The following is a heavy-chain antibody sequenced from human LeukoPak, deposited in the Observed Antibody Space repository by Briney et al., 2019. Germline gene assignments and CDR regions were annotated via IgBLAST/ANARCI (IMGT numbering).Heavy chain of an antibody. CDR2: ISSSSSYI. Sequence: GGSLRLSCAASGFTFSNYAMNWVRQAPGKGLEWVSSISSSSSYIYYADSVKGRFTISRDNAKNSLYLQMNSLRAEDTAVYYCARVPSAYYDSSGYYSGDHFDYWGQGTLVTVSS. V-gene: IGHV3-21*01. CDR3: ARVPSAYYDSSGYYSGDHFDY. J-gene: IGHJ4*02. D-gene: IGHD3-22*01. CDR1: GFTFSNYA.